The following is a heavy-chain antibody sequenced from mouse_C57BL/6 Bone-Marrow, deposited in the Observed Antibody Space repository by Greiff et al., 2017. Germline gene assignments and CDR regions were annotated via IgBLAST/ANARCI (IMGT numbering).Heavy chain of an antibody. J-gene: IGHJ1*03. D-gene: IGHD1-1*01. Sequence: DVHLVESGEGLVKPGGSLKLSCAASGFTFSSYAMSWVRQTPEKRLEWVAYISSGGDYIYYADTVKGRFTISRDNARNPLYLQMSSLKSEDTAMYYCTRDYYGSSGYFDVWGTGTTVTVSS. V-gene: IGHV5-9-1*02. CDR1: GFTFSSYA. CDR2: ISSGGDYI. CDR3: TRDYYGSSGYFDV.